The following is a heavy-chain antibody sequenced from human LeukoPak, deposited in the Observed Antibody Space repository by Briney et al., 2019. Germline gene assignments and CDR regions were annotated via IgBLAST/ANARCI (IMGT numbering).Heavy chain of an antibody. CDR2: ISSSSSYI. CDR1: GFTFSSFA. Sequence: GGSLRLSCAASGFTFSSFAMSWVRQAPGKGLEWVSSISSSSSYIYYADSVKGRFTISRDNAKNSLYLQMNSLRAEDTAVYYCARGGALLWFGSPYGMDVWGQGTTVTVSS. D-gene: IGHD3-10*01. CDR3: ARGGALLWFGSPYGMDV. J-gene: IGHJ6*02. V-gene: IGHV3-21*01.